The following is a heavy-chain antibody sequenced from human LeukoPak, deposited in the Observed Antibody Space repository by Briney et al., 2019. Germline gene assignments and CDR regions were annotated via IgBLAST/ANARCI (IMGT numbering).Heavy chain of an antibody. Sequence: PSETLSLTCTVSGGSISGSSYYWGWIRQPPGKGLEWIGSMYYTGSTYYNPSLKSRVTISGDTSKNQFSLKLSSVTAADTAVYYCARVFLAVAGTVRYFDYWGQGTLVTVSS. D-gene: IGHD6-19*01. V-gene: IGHV4-39*01. CDR3: ARVFLAVAGTVRYFDY. J-gene: IGHJ4*02. CDR2: MYYTGST. CDR1: GGSISGSSYY.